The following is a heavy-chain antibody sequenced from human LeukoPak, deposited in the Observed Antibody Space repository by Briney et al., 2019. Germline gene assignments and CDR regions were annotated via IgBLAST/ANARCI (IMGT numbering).Heavy chain of an antibody. V-gene: IGHV4-61*08. CDR1: GGSISSGDYY. CDR2: IYYSGST. Sequence: PSEILSLTCTVSGGSISSGDYYWSWIRQPPGKGLEWIGYIYYSGSTNYNPSLKSRVTISVDTSKNQFSLKLSSVTAADTAVYYCARCLIAAAGDPAYFDYWGQGTLVTVSS. CDR3: ARCLIAAAGDPAYFDY. D-gene: IGHD6-13*01. J-gene: IGHJ4*02.